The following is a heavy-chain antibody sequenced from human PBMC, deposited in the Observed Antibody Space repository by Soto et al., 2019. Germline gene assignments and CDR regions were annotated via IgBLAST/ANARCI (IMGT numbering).Heavy chain of an antibody. Sequence: GASVKVSCKASGGTFSSYAISWVRQAPGQGLEWMGGIIPIFGTANYAQKFQGRVTITADESTSTAYMELSSLRSEDTAVYYCARSDIVVVVAATLPENGHFDYWGQGTLVTVSS. V-gene: IGHV1-69*13. CDR1: GGTFSSYA. D-gene: IGHD2-15*01. CDR2: IIPIFGTA. CDR3: ARSDIVVVVAATLPENGHFDY. J-gene: IGHJ4*02.